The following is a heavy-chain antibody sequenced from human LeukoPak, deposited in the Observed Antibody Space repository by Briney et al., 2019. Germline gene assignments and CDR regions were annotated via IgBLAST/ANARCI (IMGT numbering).Heavy chain of an antibody. J-gene: IGHJ4*02. CDR1: GFTSGDYT. CDR2: IRSKAYGGTT. D-gene: IGHD3-16*01. Sequence: GGSLRLSCTASGFTSGDYTMSWLRQAPGKGLEWVGFIRSKAYGGTTEYAASVKGRFTISRDDSKSIAHLQMNSLKTEDTAVYYCSRVVGDYVWEHYFDYWGQGTLVTVSS. V-gene: IGHV3-49*03. CDR3: SRVVGDYVWEHYFDY.